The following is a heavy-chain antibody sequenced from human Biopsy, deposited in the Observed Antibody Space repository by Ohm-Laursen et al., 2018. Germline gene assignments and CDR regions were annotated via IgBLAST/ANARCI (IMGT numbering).Heavy chain of an antibody. CDR2: IIPMFGTA. J-gene: IGHJ4*02. V-gene: IGHV1-69*01. D-gene: IGHD1-26*01. Sequence: ESSVKVSCKASGGTFINYAISWVRQAPGQGLEWMGGIIPMFGTANYAQMFQGRVTISADESTSTSYMELSSLTTEDTAIYYCARGPHSGSHSCFDYWGRGTPVIFSS. CDR3: ARGPHSGSHSCFDY. CDR1: GGTFINYA.